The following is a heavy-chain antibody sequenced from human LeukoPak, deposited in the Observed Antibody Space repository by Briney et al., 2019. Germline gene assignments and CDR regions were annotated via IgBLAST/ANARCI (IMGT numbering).Heavy chain of an antibody. CDR2: ISGSGGST. D-gene: IGHD2-2*01. CDR3: AKGSVSVVVPAVIPYY. V-gene: IGHV3-23*01. J-gene: IGHJ4*02. CDR1: RFTFKNYA. Sequence: AGGSLRLSCAASRFTFKNYAMSWVRQAPGKGLEWVSGISGSGGSTYYADSVKGRFTISRDNSKSTLYLQMNSLRAEDTAVYYCAKGSVSVVVPAVIPYYWGQGTLVTVSS.